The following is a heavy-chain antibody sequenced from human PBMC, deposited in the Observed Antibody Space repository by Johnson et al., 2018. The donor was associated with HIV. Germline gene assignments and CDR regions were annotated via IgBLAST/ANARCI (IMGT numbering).Heavy chain of an antibody. D-gene: IGHD5-18*01. V-gene: IGHV3-30*02. CDR2: IRYDGSNK. J-gene: IGHJ3*02. Sequence: QVQLVESGGGVVQPGGSLRLSCAASGFTFSSYGMHWVRQAPGKGLEWVAFIRYDGSNKYYADSVKGRFTISRDNSKNTLYLQMNSLRTEDTAVYYCAKNREYTSGFDAFDIWGRGTMITVSS. CDR3: AKNREYTSGFDAFDI. CDR1: GFTFSSYG.